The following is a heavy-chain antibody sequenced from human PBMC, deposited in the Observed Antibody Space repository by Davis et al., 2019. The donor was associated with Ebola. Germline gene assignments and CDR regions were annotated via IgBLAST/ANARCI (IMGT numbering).Heavy chain of an antibody. J-gene: IGHJ4*02. CDR2: INHNSGGT. CDR3: ARDHCTGAVCPGEFDY. D-gene: IGHD2-8*02. Sequence: ASVKVSCKASGYTFTGYYMHWVRQAPGQGLEWMGWINHNSGGTKYTQKFQGRVTMTRDTSISTAYMELSRLRSDDTAVYYCARDHCTGAVCPGEFDYWGQGTLVTVSS. V-gene: IGHV1-2*02. CDR1: GYTFTGYY.